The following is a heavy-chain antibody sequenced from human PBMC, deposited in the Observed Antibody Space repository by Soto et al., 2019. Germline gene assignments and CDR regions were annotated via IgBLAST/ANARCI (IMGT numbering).Heavy chain of an antibody. CDR2: IYYSGST. CDR1: GGSVSSGSYY. Sequence: QVQLQESGPGLVKPSETLSLTCTVSGGSVSSGSYYWIWIRQHPVKGLEWNGYIYYSGSTNYNPSLKSRVTISVDTSKNEFSLKLSSVTAADTAVYYGACYRSGWYAVSYWRQGNLVTVSS. V-gene: IGHV4-61*01. D-gene: IGHD6-19*01. J-gene: IGHJ4*02. CDR3: ACYRSGWYAVSY.